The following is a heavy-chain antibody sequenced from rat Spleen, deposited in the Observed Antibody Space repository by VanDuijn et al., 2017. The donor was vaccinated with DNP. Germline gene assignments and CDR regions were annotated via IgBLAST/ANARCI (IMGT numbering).Heavy chain of an antibody. V-gene: IGHV3-3*01. CDR3: TRGDILRSFDY. CDR1: GYSITSSYR. D-gene: IGHD1-6*01. J-gene: IGHJ2*01. Sequence: EVQLQESGPGLVKPSQSLSLTCSVTGYSITSSYRWNWIRKFPGKKLEWMGYKNRAGSIEYNPSLKGRISITSDTSKNQFFLQVNSVTTDDTATYYCTRGDILRSFDYWGQGVMVTVSS. CDR2: KNRAGSI.